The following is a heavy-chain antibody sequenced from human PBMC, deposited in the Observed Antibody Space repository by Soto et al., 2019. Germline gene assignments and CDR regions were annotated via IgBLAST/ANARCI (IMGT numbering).Heavy chain of an antibody. CDR2: ISTYNGNT. CDR3: ARGFRVAATRWSSDP. Sequence: ASVKVSCKASGYTFTSYDISWVRQAPGQGLEWMGWISTYNGNTNYAQKLQGRVTMTTDTSTSTAYMELRSLRSDDTAVYYCARGFRVAATRWSSDPWGQGTLVTVSS. D-gene: IGHD2-15*01. V-gene: IGHV1-18*01. J-gene: IGHJ5*02. CDR1: GYTFTSYD.